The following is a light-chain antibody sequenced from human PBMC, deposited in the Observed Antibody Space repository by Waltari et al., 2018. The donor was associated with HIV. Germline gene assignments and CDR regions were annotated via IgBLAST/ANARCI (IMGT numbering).Light chain of an antibody. V-gene: IGKV1-39*01. Sequence: DIQMTQSPSSLSVPIGDRVIIACRTSQNIKNFLNWYQQKPGTAHKILIYAATTWQSEVSSMCIGSESGTDFALTIVDLQPEDFATYFGRQSYSSPAVGPGSIVDVE. CDR2: AAT. J-gene: IGKJ3*01. CDR1: QNIKNF. CDR3: RQSYSSPA.